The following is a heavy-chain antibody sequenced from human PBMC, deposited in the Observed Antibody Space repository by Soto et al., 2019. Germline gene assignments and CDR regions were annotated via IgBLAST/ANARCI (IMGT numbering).Heavy chain of an antibody. CDR1: ADTFTFYS. CDR3: ASSYGSGYRAFDY. CDR2: INPILSMS. D-gene: IGHD3-10*01. Sequence: QVQLVQSGAEVKKPGSSVTVSCKASADTFTFYSINWVRQAPGLGLEWMGRINPILSMSNYTERFQGRVTMTADKSTSTAYMELSSLRSEDTALYYCASSYGSGYRAFDYWGQGALVTVSS. V-gene: IGHV1-69*02. J-gene: IGHJ4*02.